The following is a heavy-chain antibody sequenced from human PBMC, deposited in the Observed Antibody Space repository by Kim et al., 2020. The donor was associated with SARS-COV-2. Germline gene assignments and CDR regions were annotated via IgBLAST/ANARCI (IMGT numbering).Heavy chain of an antibody. CDR3: AAEDCSSTSCYPPLNWFDP. Sequence: SETLSLTCNVSGGSISSTTFYWGCIRQPPGKGLEWIGSISYSGSTYYNPSLKSRVTLSLDTSKSQFSLRLSSVTAADTAVYYCAAEDCSSTSCYPPLNWFDPWGQGTLVTVSS. D-gene: IGHD2-2*01. J-gene: IGHJ5*02. CDR2: ISYSGST. CDR1: GGSISSTTFY. V-gene: IGHV4-39*01.